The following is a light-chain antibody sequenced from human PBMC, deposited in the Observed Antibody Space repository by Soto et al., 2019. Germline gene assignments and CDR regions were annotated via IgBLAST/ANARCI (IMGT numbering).Light chain of an antibody. V-gene: IGKV3-20*01. Sequence: EIVLTQSPGTLSLSPGERATLSCRASQSVSSSYLAWYQQKPGRAPRLLIYGASSPATGIPDRCSGSGSGTDFTLTISRLEPEDFAVYYCQQYGSSPRGTFGQGTKVEIK. CDR1: QSVSSSY. J-gene: IGKJ1*01. CDR2: GAS. CDR3: QQYGSSPRGT.